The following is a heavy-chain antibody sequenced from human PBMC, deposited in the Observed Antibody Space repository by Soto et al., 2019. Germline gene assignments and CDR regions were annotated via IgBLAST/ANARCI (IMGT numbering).Heavy chain of an antibody. CDR2: INPSGGST. Sequence: ASVKVSCKASGYTFTSYYMHWVRQAPEQGLEWMGIINPSGGSTSYAQKFQGRVTMTRDTSTSTVYMELSSLRSEDTAVYYCARDLALRLESRRGAYYYYGMDVWGQGTTVTVSS. J-gene: IGHJ6*02. CDR3: ARDLALRLESRRGAYYYYGMDV. V-gene: IGHV1-46*01. D-gene: IGHD1-1*01. CDR1: GYTFTSYY.